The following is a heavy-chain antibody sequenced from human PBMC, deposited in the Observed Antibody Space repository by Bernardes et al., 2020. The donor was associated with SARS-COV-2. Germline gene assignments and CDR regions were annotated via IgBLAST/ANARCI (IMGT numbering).Heavy chain of an antibody. J-gene: IGHJ4*02. V-gene: IGHV4-34*01. D-gene: IGHD5-12*01. Sequence: SETLSLTCAVYGESFSGYYWSWVRQFPGKGLEWIGQINHSGSTNYNPSLKSRVTISVDTSKNQFSLKLSSVTAADTAVYYCARGRSGRDGYPKPGDYWGQGTLVTVSS. CDR2: INHSGST. CDR1: GESFSGYY. CDR3: ARGRSGRDGYPKPGDY.